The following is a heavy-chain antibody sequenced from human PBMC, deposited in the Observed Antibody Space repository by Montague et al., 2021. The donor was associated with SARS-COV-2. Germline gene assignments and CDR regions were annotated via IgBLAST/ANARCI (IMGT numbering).Heavy chain of an antibody. CDR1: GGSFGDDH. CDR2: IKQSGRT. V-gene: IGHV4-34*01. CDR3: ARGHLSVSMIVVVFTSASYYFDY. J-gene: IGHJ4*02. D-gene: IGHD3-22*01. Sequence: SETLSLTCAVYGGSFGDDHWSWIRQPPGKGLEWMGNIKQSGRTNXNPSLKSRVTISVDTSKNQFSLKLTSVTAADTAVYFCARGHLSVSMIVVVFTSASYYFDYWGQGAQVTVSS.